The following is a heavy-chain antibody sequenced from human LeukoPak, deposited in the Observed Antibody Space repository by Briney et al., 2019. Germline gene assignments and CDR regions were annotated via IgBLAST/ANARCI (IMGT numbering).Heavy chain of an antibody. CDR1: GFTFSSYA. CDR2: ISYDGSNK. J-gene: IGHJ4*02. V-gene: IGHV3-30-3*01. CDR3: TPRLEARDY. Sequence: GGSLRLSCAASGFTFSSYAMHWVRQAPGKGLEWVAVISYDGSNKYYADSVKGRFTISRDNSKNTLYLQMNSLRAEDTAVYYCTPRLEARDYWGQGTLVTVSS. D-gene: IGHD1-1*01.